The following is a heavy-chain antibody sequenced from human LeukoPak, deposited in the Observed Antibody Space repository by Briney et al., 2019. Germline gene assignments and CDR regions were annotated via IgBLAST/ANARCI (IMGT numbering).Heavy chain of an antibody. CDR3: AKFPSLFGVVIILDY. V-gene: IGHV3-23*01. J-gene: IGHJ4*02. CDR2: ISGSGGST. D-gene: IGHD3-3*01. CDR1: GFTFSSYA. Sequence: GGSLRLSCAASGFTFSSYAMSWVRQAPGKGLEWVSAISGSGGSTYYADSVKGRFTISRDNSKNTLYLQMNSLRAEDTAVYYCAKFPSLFGVVIILDYWGQGTLVTVSS.